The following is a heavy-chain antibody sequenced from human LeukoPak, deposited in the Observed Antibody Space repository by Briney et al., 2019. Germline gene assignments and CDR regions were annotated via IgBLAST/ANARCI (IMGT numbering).Heavy chain of an antibody. CDR1: GFTFSSYG. D-gene: IGHD6-19*01. CDR2: IRYDGSNK. V-gene: IGHV3-30*02. Sequence: PGGSLRLSCAASGFTFSSYGMHWVRQAPGKGLGWVAFIRYDGSNKYYADSVRGRFTISRDNSKNTLYLQMNSLRAEDTAVYYCAKDRTSAVAGSFDYWGQGTLVTVSS. J-gene: IGHJ4*02. CDR3: AKDRTSAVAGSFDY.